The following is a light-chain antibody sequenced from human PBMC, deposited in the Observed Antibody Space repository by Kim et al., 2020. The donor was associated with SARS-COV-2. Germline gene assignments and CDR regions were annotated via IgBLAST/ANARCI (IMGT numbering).Light chain of an antibody. V-gene: IGKV4-1*01. CDR3: QQTYSASRT. CDR2: WAS. J-gene: IGKJ1*01. CDR1: QSILLSSDNNNY. Sequence: DIVMTQSPDSLDVSLGERATINCKTSQSILLSSDNNNYLAWYQQKPGQPPKLLIYWASTRKSGVPDRFSGSGSGTDFTLTISSLQPEDFATYYYQQTYSASRTFGQGTKVDIK.